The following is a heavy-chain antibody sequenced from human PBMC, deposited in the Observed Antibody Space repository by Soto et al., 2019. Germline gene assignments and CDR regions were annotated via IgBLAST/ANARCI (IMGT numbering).Heavy chain of an antibody. J-gene: IGHJ4*02. CDR3: AHSLGPSSYFDY. CDR2: IYWDDDK. Sequence: QITLKESGPTLVKPTQTLTLTCTFSGFSLSTSGVGVGWIRQPPGKALEWLALIYWDDDKRYSPSLKSRLTITKDTPKNQVVLTMTNMDPVDTAPYYCAHSLGPSSYFDYWGQGTLVTVSS. D-gene: IGHD6-6*01. CDR1: GFSLSTSGVG. V-gene: IGHV2-5*02.